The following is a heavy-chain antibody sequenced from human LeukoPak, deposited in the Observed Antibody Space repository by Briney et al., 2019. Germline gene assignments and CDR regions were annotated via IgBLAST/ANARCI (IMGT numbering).Heavy chain of an antibody. Sequence: GGSLRLSCAASGFTFSSYWMSWVRQAPGKGLEWVANIKQDGSEKYYVGSVKGRFTISRDNAKNSLYLQMNSLRAEDTAVYYCARGGRIAAAGVVDYWGQGTLVTVSS. J-gene: IGHJ4*02. CDR3: ARGGRIAAAGVVDY. CDR1: GFTFSSYW. D-gene: IGHD6-13*01. V-gene: IGHV3-7*03. CDR2: IKQDGSEK.